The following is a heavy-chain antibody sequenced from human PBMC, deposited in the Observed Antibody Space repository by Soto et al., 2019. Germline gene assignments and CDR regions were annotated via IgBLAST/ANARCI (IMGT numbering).Heavy chain of an antibody. Sequence: ASVKVSCKASGYTFTDYGINWMRQAPGQGFEWMGWITPHNGKTIYAQKLQGRVTMTTDTSTSTTYMELRSLRSDDTAVYYCARSRRTCTGDNCYSDFDYWGQGTLVTVSS. J-gene: IGHJ4*02. CDR3: ARSRRTCTGDNCYSDFDY. CDR2: ITPHNGKT. V-gene: IGHV1-18*01. CDR1: GYTFTDYG. D-gene: IGHD2-21*02.